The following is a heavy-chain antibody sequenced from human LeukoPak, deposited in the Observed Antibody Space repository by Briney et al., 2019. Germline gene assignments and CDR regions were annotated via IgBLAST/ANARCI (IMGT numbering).Heavy chain of an antibody. CDR3: ARQGRGGWYTAFDI. D-gene: IGHD6-19*01. CDR2: IYYSGST. V-gene: IGHV4-39*01. CDR1: GGSIRSSSYK. Sequence: SETLSLTCTVSGGSIRSSSYKWGWIRQPPGKGLEWIGSIYYSGSTCYNPSLKSRVTISVDTSKSQFSLKLSSVTAADTAVYYCARQGRGGWYTAFDIWGQGTMVTVSS. J-gene: IGHJ3*02.